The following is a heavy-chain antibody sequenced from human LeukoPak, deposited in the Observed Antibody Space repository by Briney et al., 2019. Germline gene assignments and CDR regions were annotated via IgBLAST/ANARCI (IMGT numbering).Heavy chain of an antibody. J-gene: IGHJ6*03. CDR3: ARDHPYCSSTSCYSSDYYYYMDV. D-gene: IGHD2-2*01. Sequence: GGSLRLSCAASGFSFSRYPMGWVRQAPGKGLEWVSGISAGGDGTYHADPVKGRFTISRDNAKNSLYLQMNSLRAEDTAVYYCARDHPYCSSTSCYSSDYYYYMDVWGKGTTVTVSS. CDR2: ISAGGDGT. V-gene: IGHV3-23*01. CDR1: GFSFSRYP.